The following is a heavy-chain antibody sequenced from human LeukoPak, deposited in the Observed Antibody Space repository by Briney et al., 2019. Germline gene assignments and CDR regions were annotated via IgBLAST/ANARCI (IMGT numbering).Heavy chain of an antibody. J-gene: IGHJ5*02. CDR1: GGSISSGGYY. D-gene: IGHD2-2*01. CDR2: IYYSGST. CDR3: ATTYCSSTSCSPGQKHGWFDP. Sequence: SQTLSLTCTVSGGSISSGGYYWSWIRQHPGKGLEWIGYIYYSGSTYYNPSLKSRVTISVDTSKNQFSLKLSAVPAADAAVYYCATTYCSSTSCSPGQKHGWFDPWGQGTLVTVSS. V-gene: IGHV4-31*03.